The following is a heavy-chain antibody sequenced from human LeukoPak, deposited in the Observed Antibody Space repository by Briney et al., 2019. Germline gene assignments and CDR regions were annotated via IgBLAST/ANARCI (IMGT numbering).Heavy chain of an antibody. D-gene: IGHD5-24*01. CDR3: ARDRGKGPHYYYGMDV. CDR2: IIPILGIA. CDR1: GGTFSSYA. V-gene: IGHV1-69*04. J-gene: IGHJ6*02. Sequence: SVKVSSKASGGTFSSYAISWVRQAPGQGLEWMGRIIPILGIANYAQKFQGRVTITADKSTSTAHMELSSLRSEDTAVYYCARDRGKGPHYYYGMDVWGQGTTVTVSS.